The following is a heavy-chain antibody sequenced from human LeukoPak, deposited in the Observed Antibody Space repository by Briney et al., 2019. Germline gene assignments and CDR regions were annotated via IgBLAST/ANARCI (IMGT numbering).Heavy chain of an antibody. J-gene: IGHJ5*02. D-gene: IGHD6-19*01. V-gene: IGHV4-34*01. Sequence: SETLSLTCAVYGGSFSGYYWSWIRQPPGKGLEWIGEINHSGSTNYNPSLKSRVTISLDTSKNQFSLKLTSVTAADTAVYYCASVRGYSSGWYASGFDPWGQGTLVTVSS. CDR1: GGSFSGYY. CDR3: ASVRGYSSGWYASGFDP. CDR2: INHSGST.